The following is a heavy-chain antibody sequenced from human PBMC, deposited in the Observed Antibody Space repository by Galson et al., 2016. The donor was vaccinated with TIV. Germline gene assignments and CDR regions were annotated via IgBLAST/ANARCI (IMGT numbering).Heavy chain of an antibody. Sequence: SVKVSCKASGDTFASYAFSWVRQAPGQGLEVMGRIIPILGSSDYAQRFQGRVTITADASTSTVYMELRSLRSEETAMYYCARVRFGELSGYYYYMDVWGKGNTVTVSS. D-gene: IGHD3-10*01. CDR2: IIPILGSS. CDR1: GDTFASYA. V-gene: IGHV1-69*13. J-gene: IGHJ6*03. CDR3: ARVRFGELSGYYYYMDV.